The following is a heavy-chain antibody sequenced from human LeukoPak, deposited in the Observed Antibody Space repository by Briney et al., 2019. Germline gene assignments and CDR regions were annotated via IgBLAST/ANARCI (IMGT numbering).Heavy chain of an antibody. CDR3: AKDLSPLYYYYGMDV. Sequence: PGGSLRLSCAASGFTFSSYWMHWVRQAPGKGLEWVSAISGSGGSTYYADSVKGRFTISRDNSKNTLYLQMNSLSAEDTAVYYCAKDLSPLYYYYGMDVWGQGTTVTVSS. CDR2: ISGSGGST. CDR1: GFTFSSYW. J-gene: IGHJ6*02. V-gene: IGHV3-23*01.